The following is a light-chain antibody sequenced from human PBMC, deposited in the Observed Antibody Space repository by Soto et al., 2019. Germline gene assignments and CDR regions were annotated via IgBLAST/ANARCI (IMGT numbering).Light chain of an antibody. CDR2: DAS. CDR3: QQYNSYSWT. CDR1: QSISSW. J-gene: IGKJ1*01. V-gene: IGKV1-5*01. Sequence: EIQMTQSPSTLSASVGDRDTITCGASQSISSWLAWYQQKPGKAPKLLIYDASSLESGVPSRFSGSGSGTEFTLTISSLQPDDFATYYCQQYNSYSWTFGQGTKVDIK.